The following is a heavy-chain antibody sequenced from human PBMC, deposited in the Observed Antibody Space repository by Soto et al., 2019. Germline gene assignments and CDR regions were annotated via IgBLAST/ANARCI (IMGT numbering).Heavy chain of an antibody. CDR1: GFTFDDYA. D-gene: IGHD2-15*01. V-gene: IGHV3-43*02. Sequence: GGSLRLSCAASGFTFDDYAMHWDRQAPGKGLEWVSLIRGEGGSTYNADSVKGRFTISRDNSKNSLYLQMNSLKTEDTALYYCAKDLSRGVAPDYYYGMDVWGQGTTVTVSS. CDR3: AKDLSRGVAPDYYYGMDV. CDR2: IRGEGGST. J-gene: IGHJ6*02.